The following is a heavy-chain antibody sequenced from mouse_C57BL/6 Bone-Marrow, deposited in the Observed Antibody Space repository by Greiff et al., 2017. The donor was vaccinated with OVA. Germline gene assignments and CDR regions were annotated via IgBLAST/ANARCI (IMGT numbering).Heavy chain of an antibody. CDR1: GFSLTSYG. Sequence: QVQLKESGPGLVQPSQSLSITCTVSGFSLTSYGVHWVRQSPGKGLEWLGVIWSGGSTDYNAAFISRLSISKDNSKSQVFFKMNSLQADDTAIYYCASPLGFRLYYYAMDYWGQGTSVTVSS. J-gene: IGHJ4*01. D-gene: IGHD4-1*01. CDR3: ASPLGFRLYYYAMDY. V-gene: IGHV2-2*01. CDR2: IWSGGST.